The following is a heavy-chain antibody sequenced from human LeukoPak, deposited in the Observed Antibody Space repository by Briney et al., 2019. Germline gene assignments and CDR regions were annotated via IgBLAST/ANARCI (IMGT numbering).Heavy chain of an antibody. Sequence: ASVKVSCKASGYRFTTYGISWVRQAPGQGPEWMAWINVYSGSTEYKADLQGRLTVATETSTTTAYMELRSLRSDDTAVYYCVFGECSSTSCYPRRDYWGHGTLVTVSS. J-gene: IGHJ4*01. V-gene: IGHV1-18*01. CDR1: GYRFTTYG. CDR2: INVYSGST. CDR3: VFGECSSTSCYPRRDY. D-gene: IGHD2-2*01.